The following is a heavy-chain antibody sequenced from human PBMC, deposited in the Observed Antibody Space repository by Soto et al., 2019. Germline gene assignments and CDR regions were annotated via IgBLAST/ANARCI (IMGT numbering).Heavy chain of an antibody. J-gene: IGHJ6*02. CDR2: INPNGGVT. Sequence: ASVKVSCKSSGDSFNDYYIHWVRQAPGQGLEWMGWINPNGGVTKYAQKFQGWVTMTRDNSKNTLYLQMNSLRAEDTAVYYCARDFGMDVWGQGTTVTVSS. V-gene: IGHV1-2*04. CDR3: ARDFGMDV. CDR1: GDSFNDYY.